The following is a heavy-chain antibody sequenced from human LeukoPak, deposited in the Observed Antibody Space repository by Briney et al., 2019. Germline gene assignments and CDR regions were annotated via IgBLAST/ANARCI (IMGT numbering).Heavy chain of an antibody. CDR2: ISGSGGST. V-gene: IGHV3-23*01. CDR3: TRLHGEGAPYDGFDL. D-gene: IGHD4-17*01. CDR1: GFTFSSYA. J-gene: IGHJ3*01. Sequence: GGSLRLSCAASGFTFSSYAMSWVRQAPGKGLEWVSGISGSGGSTNYADSVKGRFTISRDNSKNTLYLQMNSLKTEDTAVYYCTRLHGEGAPYDGFDLWGQGTMVTVSS.